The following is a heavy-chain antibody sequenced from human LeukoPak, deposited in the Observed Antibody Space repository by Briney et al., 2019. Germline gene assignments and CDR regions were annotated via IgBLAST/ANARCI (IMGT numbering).Heavy chain of an antibody. CDR3: ARGAGARAVMWFFDY. CDR2: TYNTEST. D-gene: IGHD3-10*01. V-gene: IGHV4-30-4*01. CDR1: GGSISSGDYY. J-gene: IGHJ4*02. Sequence: SQTLSLTCTVSGGSISSGDYYWSWIRQPPGKGLEWIGYTYNTESTYYCPSLKSRIAISVDTSKNQFSLKLSSVTAADTAVYYCARGAGARAVMWFFDYWGQGALVTVSS.